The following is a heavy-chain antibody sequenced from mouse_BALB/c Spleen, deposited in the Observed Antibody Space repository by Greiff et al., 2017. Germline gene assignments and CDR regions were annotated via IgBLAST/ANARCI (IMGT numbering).Heavy chain of an antibody. CDR1: GYTFTSYW. Sequence: QVQLQQPGAELVKPGASVKLSCKASGYTFTSYWMHWVKQRPGQGLEWIGEINPSNGRTNYNEKFKSKATLTVDKSSSTAYMQLSSLTSEDSAVYYGARYYYGSSWDYFDYWGQGTTLTVSS. D-gene: IGHD1-1*01. CDR3: ARYYYGSSWDYFDY. CDR2: INPSNGRT. V-gene: IGHV1S81*02. J-gene: IGHJ2*01.